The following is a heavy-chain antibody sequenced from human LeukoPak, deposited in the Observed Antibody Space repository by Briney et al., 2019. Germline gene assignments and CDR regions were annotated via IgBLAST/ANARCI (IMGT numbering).Heavy chain of an antibody. D-gene: IGHD3-9*01. J-gene: IGHJ4*02. CDR3: AKVRGLRYFDWLPDYFDY. Sequence: GGSLRLSCAASGFTFSSYGMHWVRQAPGKGLEWVAFIRCDGSNKYYADSVKGRFTISRDSAKDSLYLQMNSLRAEDTAVYYCAKVRGLRYFDWLPDYFDYWGQGTLVTVSS. V-gene: IGHV3-30*02. CDR1: GFTFSSYG. CDR2: IRCDGSNK.